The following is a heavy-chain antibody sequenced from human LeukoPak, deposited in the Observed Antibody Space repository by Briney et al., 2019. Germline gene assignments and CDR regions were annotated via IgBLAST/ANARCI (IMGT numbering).Heavy chain of an antibody. CDR1: GYTFNSYG. Sequence: SVKVSCKASGYTFNSYGICWVRQAPGQGLEWMGGIIPIFGTANYAQKFQGRVTITTDESTSTAYMELSSLRSEDTAVYYCAREGGYCSSTSCYEYYYYYMDVWGKGTTVTVSS. CDR2: IIPIFGTA. J-gene: IGHJ6*03. D-gene: IGHD2-2*01. V-gene: IGHV1-69*05. CDR3: AREGGYCSSTSCYEYYYYYMDV.